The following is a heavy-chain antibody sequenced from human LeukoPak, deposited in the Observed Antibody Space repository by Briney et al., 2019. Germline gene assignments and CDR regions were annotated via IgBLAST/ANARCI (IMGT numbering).Heavy chain of an antibody. V-gene: IGHV4-61*08. CDR2: IYYSGST. J-gene: IGHJ6*02. Sequence: PSETLSLTCTVSGGSISSGGYYWSWIRQHPGKGLEWIGYIYYSGSTNYNPSLKSRVTISVDTSKNQFSLKLSSVTAADTAVYYCARGPEGALYYYYGMDVWGQGTTVTVSS. CDR3: ARGPEGALYYYYGMDV. CDR1: GGSISSGGYY. D-gene: IGHD1-26*01.